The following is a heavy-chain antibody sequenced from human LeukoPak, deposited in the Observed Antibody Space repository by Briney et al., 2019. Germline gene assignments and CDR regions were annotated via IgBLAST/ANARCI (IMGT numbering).Heavy chain of an antibody. V-gene: IGHV3-30*04. D-gene: IGHD5-12*01. J-gene: IGHJ4*02. CDR3: ARGEYSGAVFDY. Sequence: PGGSLRLSCAASGFTFSNYAMSWVRQAPGKGLEWVAVISYDGSSKYYADSVKGRFTISRDNSKNTLYLQMNSLRAEDTAVYYCARGEYSGAVFDYWGQGTLVTVSS. CDR1: GFTFSNYA. CDR2: ISYDGSSK.